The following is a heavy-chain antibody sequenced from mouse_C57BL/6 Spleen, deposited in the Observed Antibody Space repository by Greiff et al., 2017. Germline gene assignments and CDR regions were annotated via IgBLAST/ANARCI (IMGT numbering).Heavy chain of an antibody. D-gene: IGHD1-1*01. CDR2: INPGSGST. J-gene: IGHJ1*03. CDR3: AREYFYVSMWG. Sequence: QVQLKEPGPELVKPGASVKMSCKASGYSFTSYSIHWVKQRPGQGLEWIGWINPGSGSTKYNEKFKGKATLTADKSSSTAYMQLSSLTSEDSAVYYCAREYFYVSMWGWGTGITVT. V-gene: IGHV1-66*01. CDR1: GYSFTSYS.